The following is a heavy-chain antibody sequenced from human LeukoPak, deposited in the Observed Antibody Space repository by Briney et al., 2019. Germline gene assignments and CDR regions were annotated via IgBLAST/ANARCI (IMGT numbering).Heavy chain of an antibody. D-gene: IGHD4-17*01. CDR3: ARHDYGDYFGYYYYYGMDV. J-gene: IGHJ6*02. Sequence: SETLSLTCTVSGGSISSSSYYWGWIRQPPGKGLEWIGSIYYSGSTYYNPSLKSRVTISVDTSKNQFSLNLSSVTAADTAVYYCARHDYGDYFGYYYYYGMDVWGQGTTVTVSS. CDR2: IYYSGST. V-gene: IGHV4-39*01. CDR1: GGSISSSSYY.